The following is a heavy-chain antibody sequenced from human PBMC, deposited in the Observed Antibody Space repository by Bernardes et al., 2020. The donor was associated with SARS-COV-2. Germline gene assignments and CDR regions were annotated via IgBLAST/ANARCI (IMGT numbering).Heavy chain of an antibody. CDR3: IADLAGGCPFADY. V-gene: IGHV3-15*01. CDR1: GFTSSTAW. D-gene: IGHD1-26*01. Sequence: GGSLRLSCGASGFTSSTAWMRWVRQAPGKGLEWVGRIQSKRDGGATAHAGPVKGRFTISRDDSENTLYLQMNSLTTEDTAVYYCIADLAGGCPFADYWGRGTLVTVSS. J-gene: IGHJ4*02. CDR2: IQSKRDGGAT.